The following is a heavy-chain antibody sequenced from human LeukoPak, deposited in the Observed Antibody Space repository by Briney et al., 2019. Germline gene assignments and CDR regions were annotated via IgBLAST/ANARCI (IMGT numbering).Heavy chain of an antibody. CDR1: GFPFDDYG. Sequence: PGGSLRLSCAASGFPFDDYGMSWVRQAPGKGLEWVSGINWNGGSTGYADSVKGRFTISRDNARNSLYLQMNSLRAEDTALYYCARDLGYSSGWYARRGFDYWGQGTLVTVPS. V-gene: IGHV3-20*04. CDR2: INWNGGST. D-gene: IGHD6-19*01. CDR3: ARDLGYSSGWYARRGFDY. J-gene: IGHJ4*02.